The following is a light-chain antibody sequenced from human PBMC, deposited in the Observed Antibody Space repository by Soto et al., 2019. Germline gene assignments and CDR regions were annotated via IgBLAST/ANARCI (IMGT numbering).Light chain of an antibody. Sequence: QSVLTQPPSASGSPGQSVTISCTGPSSDVGGYNYVSWYQQHPGKAPKLMIYEVSKRPSGVPDRFSGSKSGNTASLTVSGLQAEDEADYYCSSYAGSNSVFGGGTKVTVL. CDR3: SSYAGSNSV. J-gene: IGLJ2*01. V-gene: IGLV2-8*01. CDR1: SSDVGGYNY. CDR2: EVS.